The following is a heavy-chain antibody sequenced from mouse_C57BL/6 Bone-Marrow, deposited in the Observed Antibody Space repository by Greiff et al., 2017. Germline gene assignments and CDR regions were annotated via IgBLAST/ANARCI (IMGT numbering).Heavy chain of an antibody. CDR3: TTCRPWFAY. CDR1: GFNIKDDY. V-gene: IGHV14-4*01. J-gene: IGHJ3*01. Sequence: VQLQQSGAELVRPGASVKLSCTASGFNIKDDYMHWVKQRPEQGLEWIGWIDPENGDTEYASKFQGKAAITADTYSNTAYLQLSSLTSEDTAVYYCTTCRPWFAYWGQGTLVTVSA. CDR2: IDPENGDT.